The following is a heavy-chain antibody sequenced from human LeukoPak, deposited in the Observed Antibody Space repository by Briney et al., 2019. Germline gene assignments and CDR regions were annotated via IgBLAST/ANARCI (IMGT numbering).Heavy chain of an antibody. CDR1: ATPFARYA. J-gene: IGHJ4*02. CDR3: ARTLGYCSSTSCYDYYY. CDR2: ISYDGSNK. Sequence: GRCLKLACTPPATPFARYAMHWDSQAAGKGLEWEAVISYDGSNKYYADSVKGRFTISRDNSKNTLYLQMNSLRAEDTAVYYCARTLGYCSSTSCYDYYYWGQGTLVTVSS. D-gene: IGHD2-2*01. V-gene: IGHV3-30-3*01.